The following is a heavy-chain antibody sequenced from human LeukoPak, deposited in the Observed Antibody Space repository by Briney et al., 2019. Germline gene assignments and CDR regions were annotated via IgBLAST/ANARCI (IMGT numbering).Heavy chain of an antibody. Sequence: HTGGSLRLSCAASGFTFSSYAMHWVRQAPGKGLEWVAVISYGGSNKYYADSVKGRFTISRDNSKNTLYLQMNSLRAEDTAVYYCARDAYYDSSGSLDYWGQGTLVTVSS. D-gene: IGHD3-22*01. J-gene: IGHJ4*02. CDR2: ISYGGSNK. CDR1: GFTFSSYA. V-gene: IGHV3-30-3*01. CDR3: ARDAYYDSSGSLDY.